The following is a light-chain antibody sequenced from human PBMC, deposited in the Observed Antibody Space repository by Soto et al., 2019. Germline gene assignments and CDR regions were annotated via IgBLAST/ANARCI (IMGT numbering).Light chain of an antibody. V-gene: IGLV2-14*01. J-gene: IGLJ1*01. CDR2: EVS. CDR1: SSDVGGYNY. CDR3: SSYTSSSTQV. Sequence: QSVLTQPASVSGSPGQSITISCTATSSDVGGYNYVSWYQQHPGKAPKLMIYEVSNRPSGVSNRFSGSKSGNTASLTISGLQAEDEADYYCSSYTSSSTQVFGTGTKLTVL.